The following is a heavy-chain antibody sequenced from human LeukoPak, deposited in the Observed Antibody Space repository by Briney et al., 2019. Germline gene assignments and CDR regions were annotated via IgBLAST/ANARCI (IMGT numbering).Heavy chain of an antibody. CDR3: ARDSDYGDYFDY. CDR2: IYSGGST. CDR1: GFTFSSYA. D-gene: IGHD4-17*01. Sequence: GGSLRLSCAASGFTFSSYAMSWVRQAPGKGLEWVSVIYSGGSTYYADSVKGRFTISRDNSKNTLYLQMNSLRAEDTAVYYCARDSDYGDYFDYWGQGTLVTVSS. J-gene: IGHJ4*02. V-gene: IGHV3-66*01.